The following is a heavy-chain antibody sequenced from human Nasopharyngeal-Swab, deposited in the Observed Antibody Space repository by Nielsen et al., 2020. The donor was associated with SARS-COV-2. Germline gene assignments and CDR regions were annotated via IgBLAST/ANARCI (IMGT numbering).Heavy chain of an antibody. V-gene: IGHV1-2*02. CDR2: INPYNGDT. CDR1: RYTFTDYY. J-gene: IGHJ4*02. CDR3: ARDYYDNYDSDF. D-gene: IGHD3-22*01. Sequence: ASVKVSCKTSRYTFTDYYIHWVRQVPGQGLEWVGCINPYNGDTFYAQNFQGRVTVTRDTSRSTAYIDLSRLRSDDTAVYYCARDYYDNYDSDFWGQGTLVTVSS.